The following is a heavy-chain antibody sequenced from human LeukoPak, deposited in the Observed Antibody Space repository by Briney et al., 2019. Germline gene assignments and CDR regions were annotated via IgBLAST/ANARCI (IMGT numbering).Heavy chain of an antibody. Sequence: GGSLRLSCAASGFTFSNYAMSWVRQAPGKELEWVSAISGSGGSTYYADSVKGRFTISRDTSKNTLSLQMNSLRVEDTAVYYCAKAPVFTAAIEGIDYWGQGTLVTVSS. D-gene: IGHD2-2*01. J-gene: IGHJ4*02. CDR3: AKAPVFTAAIEGIDY. CDR1: GFTFSNYA. CDR2: ISGSGGST. V-gene: IGHV3-23*01.